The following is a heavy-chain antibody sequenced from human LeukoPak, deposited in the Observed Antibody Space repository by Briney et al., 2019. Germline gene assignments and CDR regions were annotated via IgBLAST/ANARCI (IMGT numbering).Heavy chain of an antibody. CDR1: GFTFSSYS. V-gene: IGHV3-33*08. Sequence: GGSLRLSCAASGFTFSSYSMNWVRQAPGKGLEWVAFIRYDGSNKYYADSVKGRFTISRDNAKNTLYLQMNSLRAEDTAVYYCARTLWFGESHPFDYWGQGTLVTVSS. CDR3: ARTLWFGESHPFDY. D-gene: IGHD3-10*01. CDR2: IRYDGSNK. J-gene: IGHJ4*02.